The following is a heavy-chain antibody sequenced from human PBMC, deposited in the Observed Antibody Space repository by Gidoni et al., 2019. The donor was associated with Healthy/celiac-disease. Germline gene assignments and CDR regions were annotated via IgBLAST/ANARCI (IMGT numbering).Heavy chain of an antibody. D-gene: IGHD2-21*02. CDR1: GYTFTGYY. Sequence: HVQLVQSGAEVKKPGASVKVSCKASGYTFTGYYMHWVRQAPGQGLEWMGWINPNSGGTNYAQKFQGWVTMTRDTSISTAYMELSRLRSDDTAVYYCARGGYCGGDCHAFDIWGQGTMVTVSS. V-gene: IGHV1-2*04. CDR3: ARGGYCGGDCHAFDI. J-gene: IGHJ3*02. CDR2: INPNSGGT.